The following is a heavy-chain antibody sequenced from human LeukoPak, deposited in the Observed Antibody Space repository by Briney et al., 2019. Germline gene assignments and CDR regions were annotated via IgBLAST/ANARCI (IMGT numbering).Heavy chain of an antibody. V-gene: IGHV1-2*06. CDR3: ARGESPGYYDSSGSYDY. CDR2: INPNSGGT. Sequence: GASVKVSCKASGYTFTGYYMHWVRQAPGQGLEWMGRINPNSGGTNYAQKFQGRVTMTRDTSISTAYMELSRLRSDDTAVYYCARGESPGYYDSSGSYDYWGQGTLVTVSS. D-gene: IGHD3-22*01. J-gene: IGHJ4*02. CDR1: GYTFTGYY.